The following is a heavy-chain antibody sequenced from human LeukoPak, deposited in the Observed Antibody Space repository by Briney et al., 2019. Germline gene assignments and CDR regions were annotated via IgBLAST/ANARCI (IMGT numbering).Heavy chain of an antibody. D-gene: IGHD5-12*01. J-gene: IGHJ4*02. V-gene: IGHV4-59*01. CDR1: GGSISSYY. CDR2: IYYSGSS. Sequence: PSETLSLTCTVSGGSISSYYWSWVRQPPGKGLEWIGYIYYSGSSNYNPSLKSRVTISVDTSKNQCSLKLSSVTAADTAVYYCARAYSGYEPFDYWGQGTLVTVSS. CDR3: ARAYSGYEPFDY.